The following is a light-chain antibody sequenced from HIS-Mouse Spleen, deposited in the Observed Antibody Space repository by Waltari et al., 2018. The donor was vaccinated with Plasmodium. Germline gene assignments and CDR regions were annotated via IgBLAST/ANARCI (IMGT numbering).Light chain of an antibody. Sequence: QSVLTQPPSVSAAPGPKVTISCSGITSNIGHNYVSWYQQLPGTAPKLLIYDNNKRPSGIPDRFSGSKSGTSATLGITGLQTGDEADYYCGTWDSSLSAGVVFGGGTKLTVL. CDR2: DNN. CDR1: TSNIGHNY. V-gene: IGLV1-51*01. CDR3: GTWDSSLSAGVV. J-gene: IGLJ2*01.